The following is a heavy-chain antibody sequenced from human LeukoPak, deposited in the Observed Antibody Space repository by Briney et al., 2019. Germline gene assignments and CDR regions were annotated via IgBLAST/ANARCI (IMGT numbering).Heavy chain of an antibody. CDR2: IYYSGST. V-gene: IGHV4-39*01. J-gene: IGHJ4*02. Sequence: PSETLSLTCTVSGGSIRSSYYYWGWIRQPPGKGLEWIGSIYYSGSTYYNPSLKSRVTISVDTSKNQFSLKLSSVTAADTAVYYCARPHDYGDYVDFEDWGQGTLVTVSS. CDR1: GGSIRSSYYY. D-gene: IGHD4-17*01. CDR3: ARPHDYGDYVDFED.